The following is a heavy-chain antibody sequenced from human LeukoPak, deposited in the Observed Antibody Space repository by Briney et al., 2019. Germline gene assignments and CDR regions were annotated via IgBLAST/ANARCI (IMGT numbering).Heavy chain of an antibody. CDR2: IYYSGST. CDR1: GGSISSSSYY. D-gene: IGHD5-18*01. V-gene: IGHV4-39*01. Sequence: SETLSLTCTVSGGSISSSSYYWGWIRQPPGKGLEWIGSIYYSGSTYYNPSLKSRVTISVDTSKNQFSLKLSSVAAADTAVYYCVILGYSYGRVGYYFDYWGQGTLVTVSS. CDR3: VILGYSYGRVGYYFDY. J-gene: IGHJ4*02.